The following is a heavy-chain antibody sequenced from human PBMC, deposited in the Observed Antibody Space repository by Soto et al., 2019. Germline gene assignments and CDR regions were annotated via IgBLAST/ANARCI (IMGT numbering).Heavy chain of an antibody. CDR2: INPNSGGT. D-gene: IGHD3-3*01. Sequence: ASVKVSCKASGYTFTGYYMHWVRQAPGQGLEWMGWINPNSGGTNYAQKFQGRATMTRDTSISTAYMELSRLRSDDTAVYYCARASTGYYDFWSGYYKSPYYYYGMDVWGQGTTVTVSS. V-gene: IGHV1-2*02. J-gene: IGHJ6*02. CDR3: ARASTGYYDFWSGYYKSPYYYYGMDV. CDR1: GYTFTGYY.